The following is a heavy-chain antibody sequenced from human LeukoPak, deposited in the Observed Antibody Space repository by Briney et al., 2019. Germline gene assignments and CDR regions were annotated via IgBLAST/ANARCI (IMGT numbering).Heavy chain of an antibody. CDR3: ASRSITGRADY. Sequence: GGSLRLSCAASGFTFSSYWMYWVRQAPGRGLEWVSVIYSGGSTYYADSVKGRFTISRDNSKNTLYLQMNSLRAEDTAVYYCASRSITGRADYWGQGTLVTVSS. CDR2: IYSGGST. CDR1: GFTFSSYW. V-gene: IGHV3-53*01. J-gene: IGHJ4*02. D-gene: IGHD1-20*01.